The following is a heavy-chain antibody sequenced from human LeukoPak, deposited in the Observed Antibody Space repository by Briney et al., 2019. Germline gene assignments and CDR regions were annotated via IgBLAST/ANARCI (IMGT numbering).Heavy chain of an antibody. D-gene: IGHD1-7*01. CDR3: ARMNYVSSGWGAPFDY. Sequence: PGGSLRLSCAASGFTFSSFSMNWVRQAPGKGLEWVSYIRSGGTNTDYTGSVKGRFTISRDNAKNSLYLQMNSLRAEDTAVYYCARMNYVSSGWGAPFDYWGRGTLVTVSS. CDR1: GFTFSSFS. CDR2: IRSGGTNT. J-gene: IGHJ4*02. V-gene: IGHV3-48*04.